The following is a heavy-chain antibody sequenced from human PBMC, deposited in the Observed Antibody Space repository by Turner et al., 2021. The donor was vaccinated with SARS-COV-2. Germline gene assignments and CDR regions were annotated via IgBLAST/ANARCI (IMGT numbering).Heavy chain of an antibody. V-gene: IGHV3-30-3*01. D-gene: IGHD1-26*01. CDR3: ARAGWDLQPFYAFDI. CDR2: MSYDGSNK. Sequence: QVRRMGSGGGEAQPGRCVSFSCPASGFTFSTVAMQWVRQAPGKGLEWVAVMSYDGSNKYYADSVKGRFTISRDNSRNTLYLQMNSLRAEDTAVYYCARAGWDLQPFYAFDIWGQGTMVTISS. J-gene: IGHJ3*02. CDR1: GFTFSTVA.